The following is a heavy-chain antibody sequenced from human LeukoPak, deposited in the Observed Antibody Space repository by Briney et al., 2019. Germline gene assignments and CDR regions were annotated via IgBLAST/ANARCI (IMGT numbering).Heavy chain of an antibody. CDR2: VSGSGSTT. CDR3: AKSLDYGGNRARLDF. CDR1: GFTFNTYG. Sequence: GGSLRLSCAASGFTFNTYGMDWVRQAPGKGLEWVSAVSGSGSTTYYARSVKGRFTVSRDNSKNTLYLQMNSLRVDDTAVYYCAKSLDYGGNRARLDFWGQGTLVTVSS. V-gene: IGHV3-23*01. J-gene: IGHJ4*02. D-gene: IGHD4-23*01.